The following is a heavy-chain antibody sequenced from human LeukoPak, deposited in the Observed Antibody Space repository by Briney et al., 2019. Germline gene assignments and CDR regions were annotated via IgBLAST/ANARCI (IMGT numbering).Heavy chain of an antibody. CDR2: IYYSGST. J-gene: IGHJ5*02. V-gene: IGHV4-39*07. CDR1: GGSISSSSYY. Sequence: SETLSLTCTVSGGSISSSSYYWGWIRQPPGKGLEWIGSIYYSGSTYYNPSLKSRVTISVDTSKNQFSLKLSSVTAADTAVYYCAREGLAMVRGVLPKEAWGWFDPWGQGTLVTVSS. CDR3: AREGLAMVRGVLPKEAWGWFDP. D-gene: IGHD3-10*01.